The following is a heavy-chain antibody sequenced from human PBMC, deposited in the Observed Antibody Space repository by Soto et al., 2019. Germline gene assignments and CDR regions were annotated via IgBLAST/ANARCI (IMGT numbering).Heavy chain of an antibody. D-gene: IGHD5-18*01. Sequence: ASVKVSCKASGGTFSSYAISWVRKAPGQGLEWMGGIIPIFGTANYAQKFQGRVTITADESTSTAYMELSSLRSEATAVYYGASDSGYSDGYAFDIWGQGTMVTVSS. CDR1: GGTFSSYA. J-gene: IGHJ3*02. CDR2: IIPIFGTA. V-gene: IGHV1-69*13. CDR3: ASDSGYSDGYAFDI.